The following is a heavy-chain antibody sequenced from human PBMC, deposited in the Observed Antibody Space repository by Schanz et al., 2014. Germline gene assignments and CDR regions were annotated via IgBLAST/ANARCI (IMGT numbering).Heavy chain of an antibody. CDR1: RSTFSSYT. D-gene: IGHD6-25*01. CDR3: ARGQRRTIGRPFGP. CDR2: MQPDSGKT. Sequence: QVQLVQSGAEVKKPGSSVKVSCKASRSTFSSYTISWVRQARGQGPEWMGWMQPDSGKTHYAEKFQGRVAMTRDDSISTAYMELSSLASEDTAVYYCARGQRRTIGRPFGPWGQGTLVTVSS. V-gene: IGHV1-8*02. J-gene: IGHJ5*02.